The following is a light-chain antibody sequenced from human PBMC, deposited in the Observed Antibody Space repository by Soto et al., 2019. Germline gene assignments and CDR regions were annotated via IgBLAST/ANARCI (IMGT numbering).Light chain of an antibody. CDR3: LQSSSTPPFT. V-gene: IGKV1-39*01. CDR2: AAS. CDR1: QSISNY. J-gene: IGKJ3*01. Sequence: DIQMTQSPSSLSASVGDRVTITCRASQSISNYLNWYQQKPGRAPKILIYAASRLRSGVPSRFSADGSGTDFTLTISSLQPEDFATYYCLQSSSTPPFTFGPGTKVDLK.